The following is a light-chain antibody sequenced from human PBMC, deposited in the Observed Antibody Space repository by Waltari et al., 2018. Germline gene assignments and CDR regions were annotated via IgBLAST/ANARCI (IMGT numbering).Light chain of an antibody. V-gene: IGLV2-8*01. J-gene: IGLJ3*02. CDR1: STDVEGFDT. CDR3: SSYAGGSSLM. Sequence: QSALTQPPSASGSPGQSITISCTGRSTDVEGFDTLYWYQQPPGKAPNLFIYEVTKRPSGVPDRFSGSKSDNTASLAVSGLQAEDEADYYCSSYAGGSSLMFGGGTKLTVL. CDR2: EVT.